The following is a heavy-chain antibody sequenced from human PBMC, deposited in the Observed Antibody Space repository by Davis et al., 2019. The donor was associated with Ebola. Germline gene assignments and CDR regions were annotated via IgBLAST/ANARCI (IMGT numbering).Heavy chain of an antibody. CDR1: GFTFTSYS. D-gene: IGHD3-10*01. CDR2: ISTFSTYM. Sequence: PEGSLRLSCAASGFTFTSYSLNWVRQAPGKGLEWVSSISTFSTYMYYADSVKGRFTISRDNAKSSLFLQMNSLRAEDTAVYYCARDMMTLAYYGSGSNYFDYWGQGALVTVSS. CDR3: ARDMMTLAYYGSGSNYFDY. V-gene: IGHV3-21*01. J-gene: IGHJ4*02.